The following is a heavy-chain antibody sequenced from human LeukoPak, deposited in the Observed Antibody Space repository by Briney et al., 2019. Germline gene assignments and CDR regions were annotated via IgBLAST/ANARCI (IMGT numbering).Heavy chain of an antibody. Sequence: GGSLRLSCAASGFTFSSYAMSWVRQAPGKGLEWVSAIGGSGGSTYYADSVKGRFTISRDNSKNTLYLQMNSLRAEDTAVYYCAKPAAPYDILTGYSHWGQGTLVTVSS. CDR2: IGGSGGST. CDR3: AKPAAPYDILTGYSH. V-gene: IGHV3-23*01. CDR1: GFTFSSYA. J-gene: IGHJ4*02. D-gene: IGHD3-9*01.